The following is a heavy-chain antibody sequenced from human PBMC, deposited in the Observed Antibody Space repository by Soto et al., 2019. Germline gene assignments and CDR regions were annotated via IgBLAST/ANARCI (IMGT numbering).Heavy chain of an antibody. CDR1: GFTFSSYW. Sequence: GGSLRLSCAASGFTFSSYWMHWVRQAPGKGLVWVSRINSDGSSTSYADSVKGQFAISRDNAKNTLYLQMNSLRAEDTAVYYCARGDEVATIIELARTYYMDVWGKGTTVTVSS. D-gene: IGHD5-12*01. CDR2: INSDGSST. CDR3: ARGDEVATIIELARTYYMDV. V-gene: IGHV3-74*01. J-gene: IGHJ6*03.